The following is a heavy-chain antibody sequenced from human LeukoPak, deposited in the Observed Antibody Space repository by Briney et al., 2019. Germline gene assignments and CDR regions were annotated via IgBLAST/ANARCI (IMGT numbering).Heavy chain of an antibody. D-gene: IGHD6-13*01. CDR2: ISSSGSTI. CDR1: GFTFSSYE. J-gene: IGHJ4*02. Sequence: GGSLRLSCAASGFTFSSYEMSWVRQAPGKGLEWVSYISSSGSTIYYADSLKGRFTISRDNAKNSLYPQVNSLRAEDTAVYYCARVTAAGCDYWGQGTLVTVSS. CDR3: ARVTAAGCDY. V-gene: IGHV3-48*03.